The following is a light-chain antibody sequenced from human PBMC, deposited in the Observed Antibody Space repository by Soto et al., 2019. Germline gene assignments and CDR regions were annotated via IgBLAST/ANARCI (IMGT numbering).Light chain of an antibody. J-gene: IGLJ1*01. CDR3: CSYAGSNVFV. Sequence: QAVVTQPASVSGSPGQSITISCTGSNSDIGNYNIVSWYQQHPDKAPQLIIYEDTKRPSGVSNRFSGSKSGNTASLTISGLQAEDEGDYHCCSYAGSNVFVFGTGTKLPVL. CDR1: NSDIGNYNI. V-gene: IGLV2-23*01. CDR2: EDT.